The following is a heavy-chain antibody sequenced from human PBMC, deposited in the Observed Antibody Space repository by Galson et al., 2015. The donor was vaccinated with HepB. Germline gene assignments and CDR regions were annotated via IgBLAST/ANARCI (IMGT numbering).Heavy chain of an antibody. V-gene: IGHV3-23*01. CDR3: AKGSQYSGSYYFDY. Sequence: SLRLSCAASGFTFSRYAMTWVRQAPGKGLEWVSAITGGGGGTYYADSVKGRFTISRDNSNNTLYLQMNTLRAEDTAIYYCAKGSQYSGSYYFDYWGQGTLVTFPS. J-gene: IGHJ4*02. D-gene: IGHD1-26*01. CDR1: GFTFSRYA. CDR2: ITGGGGGT.